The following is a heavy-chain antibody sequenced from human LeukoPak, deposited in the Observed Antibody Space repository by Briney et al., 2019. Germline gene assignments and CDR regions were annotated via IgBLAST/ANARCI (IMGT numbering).Heavy chain of an antibody. V-gene: IGHV4-30-4*08. CDR3: AREVVFGVVITEYYFDY. CDR2: IYYSGTT. D-gene: IGHD3-3*01. Sequence: NSSETLSLTCTVSGGSIRSGDNYWTWIRQPPGKGLEWIGYIYYSGTTYYNPSLKSRVTMSVDTSKNQFSLKLSSVTAADTAVYYCAREVVFGVVITEYYFDYWGQGTLVTVSS. J-gene: IGHJ4*02. CDR1: GGSIRSGDNY.